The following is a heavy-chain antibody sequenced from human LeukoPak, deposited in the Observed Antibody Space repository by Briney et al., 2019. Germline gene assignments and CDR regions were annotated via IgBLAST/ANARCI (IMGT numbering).Heavy chain of an antibody. J-gene: IGHJ4*02. CDR2: INPNSGGT. CDR3: ARIAESVHTDFTFGGVIVTYFDY. Sequence: ASVKVSCKASGYTFTGYYMHWVRQAPGQGLEWMGWINPNSGGTNYAQKFQGRVTMTRDTSISTAYMELSRLRSDDTAVYYCARIAESVHTDFTFGGVIVTYFDYWGQGTLVTVSS. D-gene: IGHD3-16*02. V-gene: IGHV1-2*02. CDR1: GYTFTGYY.